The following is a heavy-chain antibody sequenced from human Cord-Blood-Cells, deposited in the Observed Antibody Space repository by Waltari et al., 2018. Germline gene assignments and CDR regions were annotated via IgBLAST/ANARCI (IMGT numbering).Heavy chain of an antibody. V-gene: IGHV1-2*04. D-gene: IGHD3-3*01. Sequence: QVQLVQSGAEVKKPGASVKVSCTASGYTFTGYYMHWVRQAPGQGLEWMGWINPNSGGTNYAQKFQGWVTMTRDTSIRTAYMELSRLRSDDTAVYYCARARRFSSFFIDYWGQGTLVTVSS. J-gene: IGHJ4*02. CDR1: GYTFTGYY. CDR2: INPNSGGT. CDR3: ARARRFSSFFIDY.